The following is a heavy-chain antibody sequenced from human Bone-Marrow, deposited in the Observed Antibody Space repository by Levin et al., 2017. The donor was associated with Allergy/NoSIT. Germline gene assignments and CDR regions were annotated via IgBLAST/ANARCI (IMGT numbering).Heavy chain of an antibody. D-gene: IGHD1-26*01. Sequence: ASVKVSCKASGVAFSSQSISWVRQAPGQGLEWMGGIIPMFRTVRYKENFEGRLTIIADDSTSTVYMELTSLKSDDTAVYYCARDSAGNGRPVLYGMDVWGQGTTVTVSS. J-gene: IGHJ6*02. CDR2: IIPMFRTV. CDR3: ARDSAGNGRPVLYGMDV. CDR1: GVAFSSQS. V-gene: IGHV1-69*13.